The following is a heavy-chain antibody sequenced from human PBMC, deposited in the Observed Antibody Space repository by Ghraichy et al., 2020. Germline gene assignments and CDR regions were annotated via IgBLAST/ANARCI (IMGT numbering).Heavy chain of an antibody. J-gene: IGHJ6*03. Sequence: GGSLRLSCAASGFTFSSYGLHWVRQAPGKGLEWVALIRSDGSSQYYGDSVKGRFTISRDSSRNTLYLQMNSLRREDTAVYYCAKPKDASQDYYYMDVWGKGTTGTVSS. D-gene: IGHD2-15*01. CDR2: IRSDGSSQ. CDR3: AKPKDASQDYYYMDV. CDR1: GFTFSSYG. V-gene: IGHV3-30*02.